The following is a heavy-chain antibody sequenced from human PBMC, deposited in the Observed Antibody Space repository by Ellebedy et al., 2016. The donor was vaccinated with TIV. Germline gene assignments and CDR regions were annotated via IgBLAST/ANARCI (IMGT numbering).Heavy chain of an antibody. CDR3: ARDTKWPNDAFDV. J-gene: IGHJ3*01. V-gene: IGHV3-48*04. D-gene: IGHD2-8*01. Sequence: PGGSLRLSCAASGFTFSTYDMNWVRQAPGKGLEWISYISHSSSTRYYADSVKGRSTISRDNAKNSLFLQLSSLRVEDTAVYYCARDTKWPNDAFDVWGQGTVVTVSS. CDR2: ISHSSSTR. CDR1: GFTFSTYD.